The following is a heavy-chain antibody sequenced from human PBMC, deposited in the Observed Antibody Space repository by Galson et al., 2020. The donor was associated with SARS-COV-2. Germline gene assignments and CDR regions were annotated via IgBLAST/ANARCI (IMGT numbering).Heavy chain of an antibody. CDR2: IYSGGVT. CDR3: AKDRFDYDSSGYD. D-gene: IGHD3-22*01. V-gene: IGHV3-23*03. CDR1: GFTFRRYS. J-gene: IGHJ4*02. Sequence: GESLTISCAASGFTFRRYSMNWVRQAPGKGLEWVSVIYSGGVTYYADSVKGRFTISRDNSKDTLFLQMNSLRTDDTAVYYCAKDRFDYDSSGYDWGQGTLVTVSS.